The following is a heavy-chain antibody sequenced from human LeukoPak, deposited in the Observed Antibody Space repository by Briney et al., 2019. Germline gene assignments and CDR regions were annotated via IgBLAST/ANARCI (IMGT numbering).Heavy chain of an antibody. CDR3: AKDTGDYYGSGSSDSYFDY. Sequence: GGSLRLSCAASGFTFDDYAMHWVRQAPGKGLEWVSGISWNSGSIGYADSVKGRFTISRDNAKNSLYLQMNSLRAEDTALYYCAKDTGDYYGSGSSDSYFDYWGQGTLVTVSS. CDR1: GFTFDDYA. CDR2: ISWNSGSI. V-gene: IGHV3-9*01. D-gene: IGHD3-10*01. J-gene: IGHJ4*02.